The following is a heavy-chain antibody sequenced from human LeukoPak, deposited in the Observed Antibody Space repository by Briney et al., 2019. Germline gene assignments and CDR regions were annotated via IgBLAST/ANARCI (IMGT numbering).Heavy chain of an antibody. CDR2: INPNSGGT. D-gene: IGHD5-18*01. CDR1: GYTFTNYG. Sequence: GASVKVSCKASGYTFTNYGISWVRQAPGQGLEWMGWINPNSGGTDYAQKFQGRVTMTRDTSISTAYMELSRLRSDDTAVYYCARGQGYSLFPDNYYFDYWGQGALVTVSS. J-gene: IGHJ4*02. V-gene: IGHV1-2*02. CDR3: ARGQGYSLFPDNYYFDY.